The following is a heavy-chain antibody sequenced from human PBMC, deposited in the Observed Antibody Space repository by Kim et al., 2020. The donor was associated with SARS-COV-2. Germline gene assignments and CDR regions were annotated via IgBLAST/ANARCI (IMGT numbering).Heavy chain of an antibody. D-gene: IGHD2-15*01. Sequence: DSVKGRFTISRDNAKNTLYLQMNSLRAEDTAVYYCARALVVVAATYGMDVWGQGTTVTVSS. V-gene: IGHV3-74*01. J-gene: IGHJ6*02. CDR3: ARALVVVAATYGMDV.